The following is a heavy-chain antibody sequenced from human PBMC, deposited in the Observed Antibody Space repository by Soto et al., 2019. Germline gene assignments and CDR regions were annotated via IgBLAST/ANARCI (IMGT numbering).Heavy chain of an antibody. J-gene: IGHJ6*02. V-gene: IGHV1-69*01. D-gene: IGHD4-17*01. CDR1: GGTFSNYA. CDR3: ARRPPATVTREWLFYGLDV. Sequence: QVQLVQSGAEVKKPGSSVKVSCKASGGTFSNYAINWVRQAPGQGLEWMGGIIPIFGTTNYAQKFQGRVTITAYDSTTTAYMALSSLRSEDTAMYYFARRPPATVTREWLFYGLDVWGQGATVTVSS. CDR2: IIPIFGTT.